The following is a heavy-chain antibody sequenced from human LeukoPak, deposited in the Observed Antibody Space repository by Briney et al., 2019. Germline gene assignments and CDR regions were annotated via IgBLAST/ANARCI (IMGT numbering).Heavy chain of an antibody. V-gene: IGHV3-74*01. Sequence: GGSLRLSCAASGFSFSSYWMHWVRQAPGKGLVWVSRINSDGSSTTYADSVKGRFTISRDNAKNTLYLQMNSLRAEDTAVYYCARAPYYYDTSGFLIWGQGTMVTVSS. D-gene: IGHD3-22*01. CDR1: GFSFSSYW. CDR3: ARAPYYYDTSGFLI. CDR2: INSDGSST. J-gene: IGHJ3*02.